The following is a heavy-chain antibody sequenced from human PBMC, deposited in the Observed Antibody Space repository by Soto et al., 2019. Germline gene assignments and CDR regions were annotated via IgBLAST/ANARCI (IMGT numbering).Heavy chain of an antibody. V-gene: IGHV3-23*01. CDR1: GFTFSSYA. CDR2: ISGSGGST. CDR3: AKPPTIFRVVIPYDAFDI. D-gene: IGHD3-3*01. J-gene: IGHJ3*02. Sequence: EVQLLESGGGLVQPGGSLRLSCAASGFTFSSYAMSWVRQAPGKGLEWVSAISGSGGSTYYADSVKGRFTISRDNSKNTLYLQMNSLRAEDTAVYYCAKPPTIFRVVIPYDAFDIWGQGTMVTVSS.